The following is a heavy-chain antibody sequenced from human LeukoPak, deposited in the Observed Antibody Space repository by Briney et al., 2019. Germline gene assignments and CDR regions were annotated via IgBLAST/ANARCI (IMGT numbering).Heavy chain of an antibody. J-gene: IGHJ4*02. CDR1: GGTFSSYA. CDR2: IIPIFGTA. Sequence: SVKVSCKASGGTFSSYASSWVRQAPGQVLEWMGGIIPIFGTANYAQKFQGRVTITADESTSTAYMELSSLRSEDTAVYYCARDILAARGDYWGQGTLVTVSS. CDR3: ARDILAARGDY. D-gene: IGHD5-18*01. V-gene: IGHV1-69*01.